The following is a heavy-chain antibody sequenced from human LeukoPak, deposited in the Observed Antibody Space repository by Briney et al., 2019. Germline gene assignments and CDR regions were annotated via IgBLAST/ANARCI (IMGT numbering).Heavy chain of an antibody. CDR1: GGSISSSSYY. Sequence: SETLSLTCTVSGGSISSSSYYWGWIRQPPGKGLEWIGSIYYSGSTYYNPSLKSRVTISVDTSKNQFSLKLSSVTAADTAVYYCAREVSSGYYYYWGQGTLVTVSS. CDR3: AREVSSGYYYY. J-gene: IGHJ4*02. CDR2: IYYSGST. V-gene: IGHV4-39*07. D-gene: IGHD3-22*01.